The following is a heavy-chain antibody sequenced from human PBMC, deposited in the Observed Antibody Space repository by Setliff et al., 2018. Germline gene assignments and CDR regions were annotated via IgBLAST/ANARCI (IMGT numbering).Heavy chain of an antibody. CDR1: GYSFTSYG. CDR3: ARAGDAASGRKGVFEY. D-gene: IGHD1-26*01. CDR2: IIAYNDNK. Sequence: ASVKVSCKASGYSFTSYGISWVRQAPGQGLEWMGWIIAYNDNKNYAQKFQGRVTMTTDTSTNTVFMELRSLRSDDTAMFYCARAGDAASGRKGVFEYWGQGTAVTVSS. V-gene: IGHV1-18*01. J-gene: IGHJ4*02.